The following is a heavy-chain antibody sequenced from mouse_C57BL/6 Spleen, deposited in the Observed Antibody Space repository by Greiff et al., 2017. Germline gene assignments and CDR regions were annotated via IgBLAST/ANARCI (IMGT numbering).Heavy chain of an antibody. CDR1: GFTFSSYA. Sequence: EVQLVESGGGLVKPGGSLKLSCAASGFTFSSYAMSWVRQTPEKRLEWVATISDGGSYTYYPDNVKGRFTISRDNAKNNLYLQMSHLKSEDTAMYYCARGTTVDYFDYWGQGTTLTVSS. D-gene: IGHD1-1*01. V-gene: IGHV5-4*01. CDR3: ARGTTVDYFDY. J-gene: IGHJ2*01. CDR2: ISDGGSYT.